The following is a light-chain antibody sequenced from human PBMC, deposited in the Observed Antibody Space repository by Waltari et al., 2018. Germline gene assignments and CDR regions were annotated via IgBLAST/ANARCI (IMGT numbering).Light chain of an antibody. Sequence: DIQMTQSPSSLSASVGDRVTITCRASQSIRSYVNWYQQKPGTAPKVLIYAASTLESGVPSRFSGSGSGTDFTLTISSLQPEDFATYYCQQSYSSPQITFGQGTRLEIK. CDR2: AAS. CDR3: QQSYSSPQIT. CDR1: QSIRSY. J-gene: IGKJ5*01. V-gene: IGKV1-39*01.